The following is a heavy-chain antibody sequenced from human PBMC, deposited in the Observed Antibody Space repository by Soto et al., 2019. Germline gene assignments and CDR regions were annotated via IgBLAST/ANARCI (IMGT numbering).Heavy chain of an antibody. D-gene: IGHD3-9*01. Sequence: PGGSLRLSCAASGLTFSSYSMNWVRQAPGKGLEWVSSISSSSSYIYYADSVKGRFTISRDNAKNSLYLQMNSLRAEDTAVYYSARDQPQYYDILTGYYNSAFDIWGQGTMVTVSS. J-gene: IGHJ3*02. CDR1: GLTFSSYS. V-gene: IGHV3-21*01. CDR2: ISSSSSYI. CDR3: ARDQPQYYDILTGYYNSAFDI.